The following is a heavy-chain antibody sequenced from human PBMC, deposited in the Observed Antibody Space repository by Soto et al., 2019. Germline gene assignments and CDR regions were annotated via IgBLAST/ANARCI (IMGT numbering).Heavy chain of an antibody. D-gene: IGHD6-19*01. Sequence: PSETLSLTCTVSGGSISSSSYYWGWIRQPPGKGLEWIGSIYYSGSTYYNPSLKSRVTISVDTSKNQFSLKLSSVTAADTAVYYCARHVGSGWGYYYDGMDVWGQGTTVT. J-gene: IGHJ6*02. CDR2: IYYSGST. V-gene: IGHV4-39*01. CDR3: ARHVGSGWGYYYDGMDV. CDR1: GGSISSSSYY.